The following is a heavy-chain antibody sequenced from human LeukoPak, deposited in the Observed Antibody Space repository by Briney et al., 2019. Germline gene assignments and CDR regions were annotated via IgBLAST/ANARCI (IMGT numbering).Heavy chain of an antibody. V-gene: IGHV2-26*01. CDR2: IFSNDEK. CDR1: GFSLSNARMG. CDR3: ARHYVVTASSFDY. J-gene: IGHJ4*02. Sequence: MESGPTLVNPTETLTLTCTVSGFSLSNARMGVSWIRQPPGKALEWLAHIFSNDEKSYSTSLKSRLTISKDTSKSQVVLTMTNMDPVDTATYYCARHYVVTASSFDYWGQGTLVTVSS. D-gene: IGHD2-21*02.